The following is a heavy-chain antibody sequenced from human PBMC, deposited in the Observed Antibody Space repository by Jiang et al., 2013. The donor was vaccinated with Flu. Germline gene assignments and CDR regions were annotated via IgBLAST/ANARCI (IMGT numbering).Heavy chain of an antibody. CDR1: GFTLRNHV. J-gene: IGHJ4*02. D-gene: IGHD1-26*01. Sequence: VQLVESGGGLVQPGRSLRLSCVASGFTLRNHVMHWVRQVPGKGLEWVSGIYGNDGGIDYADSVRGRFTTSRDNAENSLYLQLNSLRAEDTALYYCIIEVSPGGADHWGQGTLVAVSS. CDR3: IIEVSPGGADH. V-gene: IGHV3-9*01. CDR2: IYGNDGGI.